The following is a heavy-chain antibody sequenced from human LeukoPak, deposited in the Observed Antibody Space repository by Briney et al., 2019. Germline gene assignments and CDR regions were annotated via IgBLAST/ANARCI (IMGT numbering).Heavy chain of an antibody. CDR2: IGSDDTT. CDR3: AKESLRSPNYFDY. V-gene: IGHV3-23*01. CDR1: GFTFSSSA. Sequence: PGGSLRLSCAASGFTFSSSAMSWVRQAPGKGLKWVSAIGSDDTTYYADSVKGRFTISRDNSKNTLYLQMNSLRAEDTAVYYCAKESLRSPNYFDYWGQGTLVTVSS. D-gene: IGHD2-21*02. J-gene: IGHJ4*02.